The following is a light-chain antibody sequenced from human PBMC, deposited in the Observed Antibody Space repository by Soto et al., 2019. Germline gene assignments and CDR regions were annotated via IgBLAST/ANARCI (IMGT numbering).Light chain of an antibody. V-gene: IGKV3-15*01. CDR2: GAS. J-gene: IGKJ5*01. CDR3: QKYNNWPPIT. CDR1: QSVNRN. Sequence: EIVMTQSPATLSVSPGERATLSCRASQSVNRNLAWYQQKPGQAPRLLIYGASNRATGIPDRFSGSGSGTEFTLTISRLQSEDFAIYYCQKYNNWPPITFGQGTRLEIK.